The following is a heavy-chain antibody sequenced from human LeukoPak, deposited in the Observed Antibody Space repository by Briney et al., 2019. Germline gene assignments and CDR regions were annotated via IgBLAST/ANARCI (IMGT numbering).Heavy chain of an antibody. J-gene: IGHJ3*02. CDR1: GGSISSSSYY. V-gene: IGHV4-39*07. CDR3: ARDLPQRTFDI. Sequence: SETLSLTCTVSGGSISSSSYYWGWIRQPPGKGLEWIGSIYYSGSTYYNPSLKSRVTISVDTSKNQFSLKLSSVTAADTAVYYCARDLPQRTFDIWGQGTMVTVSS. CDR2: IYYSGST. D-gene: IGHD2-2*01.